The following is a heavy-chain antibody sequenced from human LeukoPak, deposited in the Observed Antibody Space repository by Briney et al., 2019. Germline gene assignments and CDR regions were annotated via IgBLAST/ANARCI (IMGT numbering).Heavy chain of an antibody. V-gene: IGHV4-38-2*02. CDR3: ARAPHFFDTSGSGYYFDY. CDR2: IYYSGNT. Sequence: SETLSLTCTVSSYSISSGYYWGWIRQPPGKGLEWIGSIYYSGNTYYSPSLMSRVTISVDTSKNQFSLNLSSVTAADTAVYFCARAPHFFDTSGSGYYFDYWGQGALVTVSS. D-gene: IGHD3-22*01. J-gene: IGHJ4*02. CDR1: SYSISSGYY.